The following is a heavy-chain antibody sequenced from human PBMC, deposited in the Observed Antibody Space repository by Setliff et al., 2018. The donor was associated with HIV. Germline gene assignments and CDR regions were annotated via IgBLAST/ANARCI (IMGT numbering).Heavy chain of an antibody. V-gene: IGHV4-59*11. J-gene: IGHJ4*02. Sequence: SETLSLTCTVSGASISSHYWSWIRQPPGKGLEWIGYIYFSGTTNYNPSLKSRVTISVDTSKNQFSLNLNSVTAVDTAVYYCARAISAAGIAPFDFWGQGTLVTVSS. CDR1: GASISSHY. CDR2: IYFSGTT. D-gene: IGHD6-13*01. CDR3: ARAISAAGIAPFDF.